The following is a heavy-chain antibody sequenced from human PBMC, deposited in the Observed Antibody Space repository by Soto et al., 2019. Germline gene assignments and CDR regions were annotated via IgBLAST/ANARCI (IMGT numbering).Heavy chain of an antibody. V-gene: IGHV4-39*01. J-gene: IGHJ4*02. CDR2: IYYSGST. Sequence: SETLSLTCTVSGGSISSSSYYWGWIRQPPGKGLEYIGSIYYSGSTYYNPSLKSRVTISVDTSKNQFSLKLSSVTAADTAVYYCASSTVTSNWYFDYWGQGTLVTVSS. CDR1: GGSISSSSYY. D-gene: IGHD2-21*02. CDR3: ASSTVTSNWYFDY.